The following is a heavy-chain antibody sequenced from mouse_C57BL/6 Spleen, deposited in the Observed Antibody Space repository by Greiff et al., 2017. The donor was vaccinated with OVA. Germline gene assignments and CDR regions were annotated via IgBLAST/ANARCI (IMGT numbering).Heavy chain of an antibody. D-gene: IGHD1-1*01. CDR3: ARDGSSSYYFDY. Sequence: EVKLMESGPELVKPGASVKMSCKASGYTFTDYNMHWVKQSHGKSLEWIGYINPNNGGTSYNQKFKGKATLTVNKSSSTAYMELRSLTSEDSAVYYCARDGSSSYYFDYWGQGTTLTVSS. CDR2: INPNNGGT. J-gene: IGHJ2*01. V-gene: IGHV1-22*01. CDR1: GYTFTDYN.